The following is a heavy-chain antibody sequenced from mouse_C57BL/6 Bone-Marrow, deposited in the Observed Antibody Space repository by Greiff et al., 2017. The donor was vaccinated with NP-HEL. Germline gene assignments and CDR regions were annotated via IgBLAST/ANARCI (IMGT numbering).Heavy chain of an antibody. Sequence: EVKVVESEGGLVQPGSSMKLSCTASGFTFSDYYMAWVRQVPEKGLEWVANINYDGSSTYYLDSLKSRFIISRDNAKNILYLQMSSLKSEDTATYYCARDGDYGAGFAYWGQGTLVTVSA. V-gene: IGHV5-16*01. CDR1: GFTFSDYY. D-gene: IGHD2-4*01. CDR2: INYDGSST. CDR3: ARDGDYGAGFAY. J-gene: IGHJ3*01.